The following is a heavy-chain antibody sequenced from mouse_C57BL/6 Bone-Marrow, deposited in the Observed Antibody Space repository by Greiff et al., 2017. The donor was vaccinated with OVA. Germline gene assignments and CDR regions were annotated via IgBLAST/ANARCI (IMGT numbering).Heavy chain of an antibody. V-gene: IGHV2-2*01. CDR1: GFSLTSYG. CDR3: ARNSPYDYLFAY. CDR2: IWSGGST. D-gene: IGHD2-4*01. Sequence: QVQLQQSGPGLVQPSQSLSITCTVSGFSLTSYGVHWVRQSPGKGLEWLGVIWSGGSTDYNAAFISRLSISKDNSKSQVFFKMNSLQAYDTAIYYCARNSPYDYLFAYWGQGTLVTVSA. J-gene: IGHJ3*01.